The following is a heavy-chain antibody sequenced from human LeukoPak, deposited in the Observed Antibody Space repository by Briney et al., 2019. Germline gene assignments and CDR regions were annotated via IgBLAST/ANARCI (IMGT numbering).Heavy chain of an antibody. V-gene: IGHV3-30-3*01. J-gene: IGHJ5*02. CDR2: ISYDGSDK. CDR1: GFTFSSYA. CDR3: ARALGTVTTVWFDP. D-gene: IGHD4-17*01. Sequence: GGSLRLSCAASGFTFSSYAMHWVRQAPGKGLEWGAVISYDGSDKYYADSVKGRFTISRDNSKNTLYLQMNSLRAEDTAVYYCARALGTVTTVWFDPWGQGTLVTVSS.